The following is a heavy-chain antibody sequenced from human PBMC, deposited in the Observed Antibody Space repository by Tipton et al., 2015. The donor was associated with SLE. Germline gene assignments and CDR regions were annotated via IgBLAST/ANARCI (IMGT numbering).Heavy chain of an antibody. V-gene: IGHV3-11*04. Sequence: GSLRLSCGASGFTFSDYYMTWIRQAPGKGLEWVSYISPSGSTIFYADSVKGRFTISRDNSKNTLYLQMNSLKTEDTALYYCAREYFAFDIWGQGTMVTVFS. J-gene: IGHJ3*02. CDR2: ISPSGSTI. CDR3: AREYFAFDI. CDR1: GFTFSDYY. D-gene: IGHD2/OR15-2a*01.